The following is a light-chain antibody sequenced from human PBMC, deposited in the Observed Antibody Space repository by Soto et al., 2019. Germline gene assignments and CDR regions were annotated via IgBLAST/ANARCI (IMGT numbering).Light chain of an antibody. J-gene: IGLJ2*01. CDR2: EGT. Sequence: QSALTQPASLSGSPGQSIIISCTGTSSDVGSYNLVSWYQQHPGKGPKLMIYEGTKRHSGVSFSFSGSKSGTRASTTISGLHDEDEAYYYCCSSAGGNPVIFGGGTKVTVL. CDR1: SSDVGSYNL. V-gene: IGLV2-23*01. CDR3: CSSAGGNPVI.